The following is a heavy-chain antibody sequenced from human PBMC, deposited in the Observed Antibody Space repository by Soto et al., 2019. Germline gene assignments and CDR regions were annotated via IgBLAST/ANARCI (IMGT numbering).Heavy chain of an antibody. J-gene: IGHJ4*02. CDR3: ARHHDAGYYFDY. CDR2: VYKSGGT. Sequence: QLQLQESGPGLVKPSETLSLTCSVSGGSISSSTYYWVWIRQSPGKGLEWIGRVYKSGGTYYNPSLKSRVSMSVDTPNNQSSLKINSVTAADTALYYCARHHDAGYYFDYWGQGILVTVSS. V-gene: IGHV4-39*01. CDR1: GGSISSSTYY.